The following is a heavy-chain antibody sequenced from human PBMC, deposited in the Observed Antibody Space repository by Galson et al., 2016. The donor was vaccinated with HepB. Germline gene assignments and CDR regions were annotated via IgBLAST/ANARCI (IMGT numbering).Heavy chain of an antibody. J-gene: IGHJ3*01. CDR3: AKSQFALPDSGWFNAFDL. Sequence: SLRLSCAASGFTFNTYAMTWVRQAPGKGLEWVSSISSSDGGTWYADSVRGRFTISTDNSKTTLYVQMNSLRVDDSAIYYCAKSQFALPDSGWFNAFDLWGQGTMVTVSS. CDR1: GFTFNTYA. V-gene: IGHV3-23*01. D-gene: IGHD6-19*01. CDR2: ISSSDGGT.